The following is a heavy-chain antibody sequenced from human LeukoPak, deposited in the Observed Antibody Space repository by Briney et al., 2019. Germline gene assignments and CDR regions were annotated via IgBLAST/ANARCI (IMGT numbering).Heavy chain of an antibody. D-gene: IGHD3-10*01. V-gene: IGHV3-30*18. CDR3: AKADYYGSGSPDY. CDR2: ISYDGSNK. Sequence: PGGSLRLSCAASGFTFSSYGMHWVRQAPGKGLEWVAVISYDGSNKYYADSVKGRFTISRDNSKNTLYLQMNSLRAEDTAVYYCAKADYYGSGSPDYWGQGTLVTVSS. J-gene: IGHJ4*02. CDR1: GFTFSSYG.